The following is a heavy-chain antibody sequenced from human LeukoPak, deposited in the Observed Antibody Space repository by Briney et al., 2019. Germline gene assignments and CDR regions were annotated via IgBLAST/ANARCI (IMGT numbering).Heavy chain of an antibody. D-gene: IGHD3-10*01. CDR1: GYTFTSYY. CDR2: INPSGGST. V-gene: IGHV1-46*01. CDR3: ARRGITMVRGVYYYYYYYMDV. J-gene: IGHJ6*03. Sequence: GASVKVSCKASGYTFTSYYMHWVRQAPGQGLEWMVIINPSGGSTSYAQKFQGRVTMTRDTSTSTVYMELSSLRSEDTAVYYCARRGITMVRGVYYYYYYYMDVWGKGTTVTISS.